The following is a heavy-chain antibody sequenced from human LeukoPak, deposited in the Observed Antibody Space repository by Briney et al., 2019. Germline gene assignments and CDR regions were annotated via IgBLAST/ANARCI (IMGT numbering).Heavy chain of an antibody. CDR1: GYTFTSYY. Sequence: ASVKVCCKASGYTFTSYYMHWVRQAPGQGLEWMGIINPSGGSTSYAQKFQGRVTMTRDTSTSTVYVELSSLRSEDTAVYYCARDPPHPYYYDSSGSFDYWGQGTLVTVSS. V-gene: IGHV1-46*01. CDR3: ARDPPHPYYYDSSGSFDY. CDR2: INPSGGST. J-gene: IGHJ4*02. D-gene: IGHD3-22*01.